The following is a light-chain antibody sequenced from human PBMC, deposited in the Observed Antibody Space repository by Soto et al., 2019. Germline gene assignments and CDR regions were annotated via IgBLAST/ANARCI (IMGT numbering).Light chain of an antibody. Sequence: EIVMTQSPATLSVCLGDRATLSCRASQSVSTYLAWYQQNPGQAHRLLIYGASTRATGIPARFSGSGSETDFTLTISSLQSEDFAVYYCQQYDSWPPSYTFGQGTKLEIK. CDR1: QSVSTY. J-gene: IGKJ2*01. V-gene: IGKV3-15*01. CDR2: GAS. CDR3: QQYDSWPPSYT.